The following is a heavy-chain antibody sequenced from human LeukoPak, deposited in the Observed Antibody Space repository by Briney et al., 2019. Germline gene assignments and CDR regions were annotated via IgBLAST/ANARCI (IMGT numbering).Heavy chain of an antibody. CDR1: GGTFSSYA. J-gene: IGHJ3*02. Sequence: ASVKVSCKASGGTFSSYAISWVRQAPGQGLEWMGGIIPIFGTANYAQKFQGRVTITADESTSTAYMELSGLRSEDTAVYYCMVRGVIISAFDIWGQGTMVTVSS. D-gene: IGHD3-10*01. CDR3: MVRGVIISAFDI. V-gene: IGHV1-69*01. CDR2: IIPIFGTA.